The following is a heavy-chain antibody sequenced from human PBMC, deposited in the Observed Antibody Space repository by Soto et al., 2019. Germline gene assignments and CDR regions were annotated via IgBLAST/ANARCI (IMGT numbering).Heavy chain of an antibody. J-gene: IGHJ4*02. CDR3: ARIPRSYSGSYTYFDY. CDR1: GFSLSTSGMC. D-gene: IGHD1-26*01. Sequence: SGPTLVNPTQTLTLTCTFSGFSLSTSGMCVSWIRQPPGKALEWLARIDWDDDKYYSTSLKTRLTISKDTLKNQVVLTMTKMDPADTATYYCARIPRSYSGSYTYFDYWGQGTLVTVSS. V-gene: IGHV2-70*11. CDR2: IDWDDDK.